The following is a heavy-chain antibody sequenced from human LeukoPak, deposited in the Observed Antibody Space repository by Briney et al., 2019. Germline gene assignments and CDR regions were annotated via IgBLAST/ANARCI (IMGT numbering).Heavy chain of an antibody. Sequence: SETLSLTCTVSGGSISSSSYYWGWIRQPPGKGLEWIGSIYYSGSTYYNPSLKSRVTISVDTAKNLFSLKLSSVTAADTAVYYCARALLCGGDCYPPYYFDYWGQGTLVTVSS. CDR2: IYYSGST. CDR3: ARALLCGGDCYPPYYFDY. J-gene: IGHJ4*02. V-gene: IGHV4-39*01. CDR1: GGSISSSSYY. D-gene: IGHD2-21*02.